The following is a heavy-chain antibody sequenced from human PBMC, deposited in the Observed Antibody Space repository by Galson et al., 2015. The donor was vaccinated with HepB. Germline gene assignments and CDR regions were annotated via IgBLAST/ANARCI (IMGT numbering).Heavy chain of an antibody. V-gene: IGHV3-30*02. CDR1: GFTFSSYG. CDR3: AKDRDYSNHNWFDP. Sequence: SLRLSCAASGFTFSSYGMHWVRQAPGKGLEWVAFIRYDGSNKYYADSVKGRFTISRDNSKNTLYLQMNSLRAEDTAVYYCAKDRDYSNHNWFDPWGQGTLVTVSS. CDR2: IRYDGSNK. D-gene: IGHD4-11*01. J-gene: IGHJ5*02.